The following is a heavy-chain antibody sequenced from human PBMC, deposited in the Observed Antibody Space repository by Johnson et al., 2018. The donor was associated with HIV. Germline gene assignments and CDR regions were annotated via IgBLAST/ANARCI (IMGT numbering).Heavy chain of an antibody. J-gene: IGHJ3*02. CDR2: ISSSGSSI. Sequence: VQLVESGGGLVQPGRSLRLSCTVSGFTFGDYAMSWVRQAPGKGLEWVSYISSSGSSIYYANSVTGRFTISRDNSKKTLFLQMGSLRAEDMAVYYCARGLSYYDSSGYWSVFDIWGQGTMVTVSS. D-gene: IGHD3-22*01. CDR1: GFTFGDYA. CDR3: ARGLSYYDSSGYWSVFDI. V-gene: IGHV3-48*01.